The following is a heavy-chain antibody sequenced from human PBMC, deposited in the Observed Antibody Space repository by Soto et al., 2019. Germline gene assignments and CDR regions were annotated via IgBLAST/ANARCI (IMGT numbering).Heavy chain of an antibody. D-gene: IGHD6-13*01. Sequence: QVQLVQSGAEVKKPGSSVKVSCKASGGTFSSYAISWVRQAPGQGLEWMGGIILIFGTANYAQKFQGRVTLTADESTSTAYMELSSLRSEDTAVYYCAREAAAGTEHDAFDIWGQGTMVTVSS. CDR2: IILIFGTA. CDR1: GGTFSSYA. J-gene: IGHJ3*02. V-gene: IGHV1-69*01. CDR3: AREAAAGTEHDAFDI.